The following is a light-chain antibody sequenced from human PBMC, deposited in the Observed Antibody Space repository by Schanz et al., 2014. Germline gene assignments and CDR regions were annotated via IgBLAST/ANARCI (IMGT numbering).Light chain of an antibody. CDR1: QSVSSN. CDR2: GAS. CDR3: QQYGSSRGST. J-gene: IGKJ2*01. Sequence: EIVMTQSPATLSVSPGERATLSCRASQSVSSNLAWYQQKPGQAPRLLIYGASTRATGIPDRFSGSGSGTDFTLTISRLDPEDFAVYYCQQYGSSRGSTFGQGTKLEIK. V-gene: IGKV3-20*01.